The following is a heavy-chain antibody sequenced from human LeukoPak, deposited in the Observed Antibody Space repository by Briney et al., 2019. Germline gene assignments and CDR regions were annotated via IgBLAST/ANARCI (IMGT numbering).Heavy chain of an antibody. Sequence: SETLSLTCAVSGGSISNYYWSWIRQPPGKGLEWIGCMHSSGSTSYHLSLKSRLTMSIDTAKNQLSLKMRSVTTADTAVYYCARDIRIVGATLYFDYWGQGTLVTVSS. D-gene: IGHD1-26*01. CDR2: MHSSGST. V-gene: IGHV4-4*07. CDR3: ARDIRIVGATLYFDY. CDR1: GGSISNYY. J-gene: IGHJ4*02.